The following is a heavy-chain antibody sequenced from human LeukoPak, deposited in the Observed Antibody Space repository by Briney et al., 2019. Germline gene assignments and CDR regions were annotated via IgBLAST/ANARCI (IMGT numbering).Heavy chain of an antibody. Sequence: GGSLRLSCAASGFTFSSYAMSWVRQAPGKGLEWVSAISGSGGSTYYADSVKGRFTISRDNSKNTLYLQMNSLRAEDTAVYYCASDPSNLRFLEWLLRAQNYWGQGTLVTVSS. CDR1: GFTFSSYA. CDR2: ISGSGGST. J-gene: IGHJ4*02. V-gene: IGHV3-23*01. D-gene: IGHD3-3*01. CDR3: ASDPSNLRFLEWLLRAQNY.